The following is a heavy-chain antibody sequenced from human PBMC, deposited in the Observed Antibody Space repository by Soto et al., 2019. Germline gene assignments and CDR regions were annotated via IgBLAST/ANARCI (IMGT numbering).Heavy chain of an antibody. J-gene: IGHJ4*02. CDR3: AKLADDCSGGSCSDY. Sequence: VQLVESGGGVVQPGGSLRLSCAASGFTFDDYAMHWVRQAPGKGLEWVSGISWNSGSIGYADSVKGRFTISRDNAKNSLYLQMNSLRAEDTALYYCAKLADDCSGGSCSDYWGQGTLVTVSS. V-gene: IGHV3-9*01. D-gene: IGHD2-15*01. CDR1: GFTFDDYA. CDR2: ISWNSGSI.